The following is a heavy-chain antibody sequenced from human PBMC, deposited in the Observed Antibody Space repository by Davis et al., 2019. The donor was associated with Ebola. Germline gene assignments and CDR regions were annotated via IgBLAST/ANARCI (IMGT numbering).Heavy chain of an antibody. Sequence: GESLKISCAASGFTFSSYAMSWIRQPPGKGLEWVAVIWYDGSNKYYADSVKGRFTISRDNSKNTLYLQMNSLRAEDTAVYYCARQTTVAWFDPWGQGTLVTVSS. CDR3: ARQTTVAWFDP. CDR1: GFTFSSYA. CDR2: IWYDGSNK. V-gene: IGHV3-33*08. J-gene: IGHJ5*02. D-gene: IGHD4-23*01.